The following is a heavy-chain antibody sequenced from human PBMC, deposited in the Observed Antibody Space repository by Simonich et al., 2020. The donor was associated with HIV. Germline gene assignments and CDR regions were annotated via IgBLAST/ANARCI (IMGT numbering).Heavy chain of an antibody. J-gene: IGHJ4*02. CDR3: ARVQYYGSGSPFFDY. CDR1: GGSFSGYY. D-gene: IGHD3-10*01. V-gene: IGHV4-34*01. CDR2: INHRGST. Sequence: QVQLQQWGAGLLKPSETLSLTCAVYGGSFSGYYWSWIRQPPGKGLGWIGEINHRGSTNYNPTLKGRVTISVDTSKNQFSLKLSSVTAADTAVYYCARVQYYGSGSPFFDYWGQGTLVTVSS.